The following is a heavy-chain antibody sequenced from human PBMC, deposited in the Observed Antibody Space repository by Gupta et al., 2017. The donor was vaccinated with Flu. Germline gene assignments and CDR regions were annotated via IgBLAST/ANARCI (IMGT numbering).Heavy chain of an antibody. CDR3: ASTFTGTYYPGGNYYGMDV. CDR2: IKSKTDGGTT. V-gene: IGHV3-15*01. J-gene: IGHJ6*02. D-gene: IGHD1-26*01. CDR1: GFTFSTAW. Sequence: EVQLVESGGGLVKPGGSLRLSCAASGFTFSTAWMSWVRQAPGKGLEWVGRIKSKTDGGTTDYAAPVKDRFTISRDDSKNTLYLQMNSLKTEDTAVYYCASTFTGTYYPGGNYYGMDVWGQGTTVTVSS.